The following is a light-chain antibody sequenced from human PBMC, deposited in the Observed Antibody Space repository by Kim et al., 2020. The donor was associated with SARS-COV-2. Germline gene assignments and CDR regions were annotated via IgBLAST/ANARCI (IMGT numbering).Light chain of an antibody. CDR2: EVS. Sequence: GQSITIACTGTSSDVGGYNFVSWYQQHPGKAPKLLIYEVSKRPSGVSNRFSASKSGNTASLTISGLQAEDEADYYCSSYTSSSTLVFGGGTQLTVL. V-gene: IGLV2-14*01. CDR3: SSYTSSSTLV. J-gene: IGLJ2*01. CDR1: SSDVGGYNF.